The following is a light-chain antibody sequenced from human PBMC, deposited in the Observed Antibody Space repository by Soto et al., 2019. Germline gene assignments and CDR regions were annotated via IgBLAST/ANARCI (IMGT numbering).Light chain of an antibody. Sequence: QSVLTQPPSVSAAPGQTVTISCSGSSSNIGNNYVSWYQQLPGTAPKLLIYENNKRPSGIPDRFSGSKSGTSATLGITGLQTGDEDDYYCGTWDSSLSALFGGGTKLTVL. V-gene: IGLV1-51*02. CDR2: ENN. CDR3: GTWDSSLSAL. J-gene: IGLJ3*02. CDR1: SSNIGNNY.